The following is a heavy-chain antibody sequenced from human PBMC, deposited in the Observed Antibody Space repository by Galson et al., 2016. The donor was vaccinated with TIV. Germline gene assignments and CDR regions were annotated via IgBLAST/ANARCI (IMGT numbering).Heavy chain of an antibody. J-gene: IGHJ6*02. D-gene: IGHD2-15*01. CDR1: GFTFSGHS. CDR2: ISVSSDYI. Sequence: SLRLSCAASGFTFSGHSMSWVRQAPGKGLEWVSSISVSSDYIYYGDSVKGRFTISRDNAKNSLFLQMNSLRAEDTAVYYCARIIGYWEGYYAMDVWGQGTTVTVAS. V-gene: IGHV3-21*06. CDR3: ARIIGYWEGYYAMDV.